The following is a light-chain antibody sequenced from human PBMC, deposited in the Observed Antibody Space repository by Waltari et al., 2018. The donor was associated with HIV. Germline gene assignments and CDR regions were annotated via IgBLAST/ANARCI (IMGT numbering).Light chain of an antibody. CDR2: DVR. CDR3: SSYASTTTSHVV. J-gene: IGLJ2*01. CDR1: NSDVGGYDY. V-gene: IGLV2-14*03. Sequence: QSALTQPASVSGSPGQSINISCTGTNSDVGGYDYVSWYQQYPGKAPKLIIFDVRNRPSGVSHRFSGSKSGNTASLAISGLQAEDEAVFYCSSYASTTTSHVVFGGGTKLTVL.